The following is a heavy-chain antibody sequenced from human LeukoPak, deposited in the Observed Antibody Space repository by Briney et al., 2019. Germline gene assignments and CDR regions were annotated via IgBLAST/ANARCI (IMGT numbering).Heavy chain of an antibody. CDR3: ARGLYGMDV. V-gene: IGHV4-34*01. CDR2: INHSGST. J-gene: IGHJ6*02. CDR1: ARSFSGYY. Sequence: SETLSLTCAVYARSFSGYYCSWIGQPPRKGLEWIGEINHSGSTNYNPSLKSRVSISVDTSKNQFSLKLSSVTAADTAMYYCARGLYGMDVWGQGTTVTVSS.